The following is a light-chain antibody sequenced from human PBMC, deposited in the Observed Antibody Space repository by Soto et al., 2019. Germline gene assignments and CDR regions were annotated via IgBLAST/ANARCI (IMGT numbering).Light chain of an antibody. Sequence: EIVLTQSTGALSLSPGERATLSCRASQSVSSGYLAWYQQKPGQAPRLLIFATSRRATGIPDRFSGSGSGTDFNLTISRLEPEDVAVYYCQQYGSSPPITFGQGTRLEIK. CDR2: ATS. CDR1: QSVSSGY. CDR3: QQYGSSPPIT. V-gene: IGKV3-20*01. J-gene: IGKJ5*01.